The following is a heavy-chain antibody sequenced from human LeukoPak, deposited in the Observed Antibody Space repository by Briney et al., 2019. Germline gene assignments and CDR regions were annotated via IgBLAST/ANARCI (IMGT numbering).Heavy chain of an antibody. J-gene: IGHJ4*02. V-gene: IGHV3-7*03. CDR2: IKQDESEK. Sequence: PGGSLRLSCAASGFTFSSHWMSWVRQAPGKGLEWVASIKQDESEKYYVDSVKGRFTISRDNAKNSLYLQMNSLRAEDTALYYCAKDGSSGWYPYFDYWGQGTLVTVSS. D-gene: IGHD6-19*01. CDR3: AKDGSSGWYPYFDY. CDR1: GFTFSSHW.